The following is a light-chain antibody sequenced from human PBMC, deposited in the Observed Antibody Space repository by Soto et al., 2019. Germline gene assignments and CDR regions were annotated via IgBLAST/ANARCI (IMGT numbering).Light chain of an antibody. CDR2: EVG. Sequence: QSVLTQPASLSGSLGQSVTISCTGTSTDVGGHIYVSWYQHQADKAPRLLIYEVGNRPSGVSKRFSGSKSGNTASLTISGLQAEDEAEYYCSSYCLSYGSIETSATVVFGGGTQLTVL. J-gene: IGLJ2*01. V-gene: IGLV2-14*01. CDR3: SSYCLSYGSIETSATVV. CDR1: STDVGGHIY.